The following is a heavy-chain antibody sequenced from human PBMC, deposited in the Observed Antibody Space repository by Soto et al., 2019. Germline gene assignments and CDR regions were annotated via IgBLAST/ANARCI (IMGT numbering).Heavy chain of an antibody. CDR1: GGTFSSYA. D-gene: IGHD6-13*01. J-gene: IGHJ4*02. CDR2: IIPIFGTA. V-gene: IGHV1-69*13. CDR3: ARIQRAAAGPIDC. Sequence: SVKFSCKASGGTFSSYAISWVRQAPGQGLEWMGGIIPIFGTANYAQKFQGRVTITADESTSTAYMELSSLRSEDTAVYYCARIQRAAAGPIDCWGQGTLVTVSS.